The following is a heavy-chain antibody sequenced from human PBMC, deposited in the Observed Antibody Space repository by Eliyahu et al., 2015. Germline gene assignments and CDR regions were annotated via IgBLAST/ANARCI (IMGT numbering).Heavy chain of an antibody. CDR2: MNPNSGNT. J-gene: IGHJ4*02. CDR1: GYTFXSYD. Sequence: QVQLVQSGAEVKKPGASVXVSCXASGYTFXSYDXXXVXQATGQGXEWIGWMNPNSGNTGXAQKFQGRVTMTRNTSISTAYMELSSLRSEDTAVYYCARPPRGYDSSLDYWGQGTLVTVSS. D-gene: IGHD3-22*01. V-gene: IGHV1-8*01. CDR3: ARPPRGYDSSLDY.